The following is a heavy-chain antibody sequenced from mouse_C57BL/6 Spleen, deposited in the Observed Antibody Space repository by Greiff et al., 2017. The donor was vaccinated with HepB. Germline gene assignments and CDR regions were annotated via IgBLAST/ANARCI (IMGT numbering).Heavy chain of an antibody. Sequence: VQLQESGPELVKPGASVKISCKASGYAFSSSWMNWVKQRPGKGLEWIGRIYPGDGDTNYNGKFKGKATLTADKSSSTAYMQLSSLTSEDSAVYFCARGGYYGSSPYYFDYWGQGTTLTVSS. CDR1: GYAFSSSW. J-gene: IGHJ2*01. CDR2: IYPGDGDT. D-gene: IGHD1-1*01. V-gene: IGHV1-82*01. CDR3: ARGGYYGSSPYYFDY.